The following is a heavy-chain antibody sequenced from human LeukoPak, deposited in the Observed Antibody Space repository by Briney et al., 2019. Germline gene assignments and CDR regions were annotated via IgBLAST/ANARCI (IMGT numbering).Heavy chain of an antibody. CDR3: ARLRRDINDWYADDC. V-gene: IGHV4-59*10. J-gene: IGHJ4*02. Sequence: SETLSLTCAVYGGSVNTYYWSWIRQSAGKGLEWIGRISITEGTNYNPSLKSRVSMSVDASKNQVSLKLGSVTAADTAVYYCARLRRDINDWYADDCWGQGTLVTVSS. CDR2: ISITEGT. D-gene: IGHD6-19*01. CDR1: GGSVNTYY.